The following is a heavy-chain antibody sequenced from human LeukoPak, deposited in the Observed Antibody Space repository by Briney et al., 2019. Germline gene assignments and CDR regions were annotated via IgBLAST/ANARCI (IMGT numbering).Heavy chain of an antibody. CDR3: ARESSGYFY. Sequence: GGSLRLSCAASGFTFSTCSMNWVRQAPGKGLEWVSSISSGSSFIYYADSVKGRFTISRDNAKNSLFLQMSSLRAEDTAVYYCARESSGYFYWGQGTLVTVSS. D-gene: IGHD3-22*01. J-gene: IGHJ4*02. CDR2: ISSGSSFI. CDR1: GFTFSTCS. V-gene: IGHV3-21*01.